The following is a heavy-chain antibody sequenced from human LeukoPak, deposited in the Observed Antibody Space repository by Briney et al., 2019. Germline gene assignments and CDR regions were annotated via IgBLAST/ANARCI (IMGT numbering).Heavy chain of an antibody. V-gene: IGHV3-21*01. CDR2: ISGSGRYI. D-gene: IGHD2-2*01. CDR1: GFTFSDYS. Sequence: PGGSLRLSCAASGFTFSDYSMNWVRQAPGKGLEWVSSISGSGRYIYYADSVKGRFTISRDNAKNSLYLQMNSLRAEDTAVYYCGLEVPAASQNYYYGMDVWGQGTTVTVSS. CDR3: GLEVPAASQNYYYGMDV. J-gene: IGHJ6*02.